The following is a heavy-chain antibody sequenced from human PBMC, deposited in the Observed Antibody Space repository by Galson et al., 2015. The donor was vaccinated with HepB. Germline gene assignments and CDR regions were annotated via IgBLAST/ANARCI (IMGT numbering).Heavy chain of an antibody. CDR3: ARGGVTTRRFGY. CDR2: ISSSSTI. CDR1: GFTFSSYS. D-gene: IGHD4-17*01. Sequence: SLRLSCAASGFTFSSYSMNWVRQAPGKGLEWVSYISSSSTIYYADSVKGRFTISRDNAKNSLYLQMNSLRDEDTAVYYCARGGVTTRRFGYWGQGTLVTVSS. V-gene: IGHV3-48*02. J-gene: IGHJ4*02.